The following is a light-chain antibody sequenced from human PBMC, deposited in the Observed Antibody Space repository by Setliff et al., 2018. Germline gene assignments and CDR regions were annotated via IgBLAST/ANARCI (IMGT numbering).Light chain of an antibody. CDR3: SSYAASYNPYV. J-gene: IGLJ1*01. Sequence: QSALTQPRLVSGPPGQLLTISCTGTNSDVGASDSVSWYQQRPGTAPKLMIFDVYKRPSGVPGRFSGSKSGNTASLTVSGLQADDEADYYCSSYAASYNPYVFGTGTKV. CDR2: DVY. CDR1: NSDVGASDS. V-gene: IGLV2-11*01.